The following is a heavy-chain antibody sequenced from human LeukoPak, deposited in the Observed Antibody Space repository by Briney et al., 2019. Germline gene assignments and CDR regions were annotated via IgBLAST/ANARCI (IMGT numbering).Heavy chain of an antibody. V-gene: IGHV4-39*07. CDR2: IYYSGST. Sequence: SETLSLTCTVSGGSISSSSYYWGWIRQPPGKGLEWIGSIYYSGSTYYNPSLKSRVTISVDTSKNQFSLKLSSVTAADTAVYYCARVVAVNQRWFDPWGQGTLVTVSS. D-gene: IGHD3-22*01. CDR1: GGSISSSSYY. J-gene: IGHJ5*02. CDR3: ARVVAVNQRWFDP.